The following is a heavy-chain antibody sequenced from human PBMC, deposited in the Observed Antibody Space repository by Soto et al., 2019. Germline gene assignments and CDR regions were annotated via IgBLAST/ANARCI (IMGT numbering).Heavy chain of an antibody. J-gene: IGHJ4*02. CDR2: IYTSGST. Sequence: QVQLQDSGPGLVKPSETLSLTCTVSGVSISSYYWSWIRQPAGKGLEWIWRIYTSGSTNYNPSLKSRVAMSVDTSKNQFSLKLSSVTAADTAVYYWARASLHSGRNDYWGQGTLVTVSS. CDR3: ARASLHSGRNDY. D-gene: IGHD1-26*01. CDR1: GVSISSYY. V-gene: IGHV4-4*07.